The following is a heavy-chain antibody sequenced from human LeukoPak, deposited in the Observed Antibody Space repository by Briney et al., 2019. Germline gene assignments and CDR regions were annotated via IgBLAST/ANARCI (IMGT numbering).Heavy chain of an antibody. CDR1: GFTFSSLS. CDR2: ITSSSNYI. J-gene: IGHJ3*02. CDR3: TRDLAFYYYDSSGYFGAFDI. V-gene: IGHV3-21*01. D-gene: IGHD3-22*01. Sequence: GGSLRLSCAASGFTFSSLSMNWVRQAPGKGLEWVSSITSSSNYIHYADSVKGRFTISRDNAKNSLYLQMNSLRAEDAAVYYCTRDLAFYYYDSSGYFGAFDIWGQGTTVTVSS.